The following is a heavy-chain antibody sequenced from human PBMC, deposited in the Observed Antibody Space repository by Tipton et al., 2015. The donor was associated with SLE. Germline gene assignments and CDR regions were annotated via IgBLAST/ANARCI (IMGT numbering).Heavy chain of an antibody. V-gene: IGHV4-39*07. J-gene: IGHJ4*02. CDR3: ATDGGAGGNADN. Sequence: TLSLTCTVSGGPIRSSSSHWGWIRQPPGKGLEWIGSISNSGRTAYNPSLKTRVAISLDSSKNQFSLTLRSGTAADTAVYYCATDGGAGGNADNWGQGTLVTVSS. CDR1: GGPIRSSSSH. D-gene: IGHD4-23*01. CDR2: ISNSGRT.